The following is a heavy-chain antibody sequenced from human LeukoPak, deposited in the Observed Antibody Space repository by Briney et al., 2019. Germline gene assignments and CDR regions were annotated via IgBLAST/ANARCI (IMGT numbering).Heavy chain of an antibody. V-gene: IGHV4-59*01. CDR3: TRRPLSGSYIDY. CDR2: ISYSGST. Sequence: PSETLSLTCTVSGGSISSYYWSWIRQPPGKGLEWIGYISYSGSTNYNPSLKSRVSISVETSKNQFSLKLSSVTAADTAVYYCTRRPLSGSYIDYWGQGTLVTVSS. D-gene: IGHD3-10*01. CDR1: GGSISSYY. J-gene: IGHJ4*02.